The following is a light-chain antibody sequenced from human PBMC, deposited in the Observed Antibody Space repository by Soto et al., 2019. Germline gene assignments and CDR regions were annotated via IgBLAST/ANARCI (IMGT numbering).Light chain of an antibody. CDR1: SSNIGAGYD. CDR3: QSYDSSLSAAV. Sequence: QCVLTQSPSGSGAPGQKVIISCTGSSSNIGAGYDVHWYQQLPGTAPKLLIYGNSNRPSGVPDRLSGSKSGTSASLAITGLQVEDEADYYCQSYDSSLSAAVFGGGTKLTVL. V-gene: IGLV1-40*01. J-gene: IGLJ2*01. CDR2: GNS.